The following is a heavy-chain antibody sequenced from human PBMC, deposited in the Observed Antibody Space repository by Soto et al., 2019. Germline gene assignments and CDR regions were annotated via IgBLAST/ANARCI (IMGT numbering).Heavy chain of an antibody. CDR3: ARGGGVYYFDY. D-gene: IGHD2-8*02. CDR1: GGSISSYY. J-gene: IGHJ4*02. V-gene: IGHV4-59*01. Sequence: QVQLQESGPGLVKPSETLSLTCTVSGGSISSYYWSWIRQPPGKGLEWIGYIYYSGITAYNPSLKRRLTISIXTSKSQVSLKLSSVTAADTAVYYCARGGGVYYFDYWGQGTLVTVSS. CDR2: IYYSGIT.